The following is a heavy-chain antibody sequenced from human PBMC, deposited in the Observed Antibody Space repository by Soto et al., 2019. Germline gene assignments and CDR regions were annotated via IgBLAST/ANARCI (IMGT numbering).Heavy chain of an antibody. D-gene: IGHD6-19*01. J-gene: IGHJ6*02. CDR1: GGSFSGYY. V-gene: IGHV4-34*01. CDR3: ARFSGSYYYAMDV. Sequence: QVQLQQWGAGLLKPSGTLSLTCAVYGGSFSGYYWSWIRQPPGKGLEWIGEINHSGVTNYKPSLKRRVTLSVGTSKHQFSLQLKSVTAADTALYYCARFSGSYYYAMDVWGQGSTVTVSS. CDR2: INHSGVT.